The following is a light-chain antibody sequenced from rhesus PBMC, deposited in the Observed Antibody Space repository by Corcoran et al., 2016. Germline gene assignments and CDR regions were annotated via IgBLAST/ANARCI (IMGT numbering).Light chain of an antibody. Sequence: DIQMTQSPSSLSASVGDRGTITCRASQGMSNWLAWYQQKPGKAPKLLIYRASNLEVGVPSRFSGSGSGTDFTLTLSSLQPEDIATYYCQHHDNSPVTFGGGTKVEIK. J-gene: IGKJ4*01. CDR1: QGMSNW. V-gene: IGKV1-69*01. CDR2: RAS. CDR3: QHHDNSPVT.